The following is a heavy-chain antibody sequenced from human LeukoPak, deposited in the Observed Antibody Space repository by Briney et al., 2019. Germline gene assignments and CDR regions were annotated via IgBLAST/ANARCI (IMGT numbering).Heavy chain of an antibody. J-gene: IGHJ4*02. CDR1: GYTSTSYA. D-gene: IGHD7-27*01. Sequence: ASVKVSCKASGYTSTSYAMHWVRQAPGQRLEWMGWINAGNGNTKYSQKFQGRVTITRDTSASTAYMELSSLRSEDTAAYYCARLVLTGDTRLDYWGQGTLVTVSS. CDR2: INAGNGNT. V-gene: IGHV1-3*01. CDR3: ARLVLTGDTRLDY.